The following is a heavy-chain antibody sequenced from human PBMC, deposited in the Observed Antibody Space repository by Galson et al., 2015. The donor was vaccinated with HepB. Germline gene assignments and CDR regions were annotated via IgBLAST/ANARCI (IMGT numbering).Heavy chain of an antibody. D-gene: IGHD3-9*01. CDR2: ISGDGGTT. Sequence: SLRLSCAASGFTFSNYAMTWVRQAPGKGLEWVSTISGDGGTTYYADPVKGRFTISRDNSKNTLYLQMNRLRAEDTAIYYCAKASFAVEDNYDILTTYSAVQLRYFDYWGQGTLVTVSS. CDR3: AKASFAVEDNYDILTTYSAVQLRYFDY. V-gene: IGHV3-23*01. J-gene: IGHJ4*02. CDR1: GFTFSNYA.